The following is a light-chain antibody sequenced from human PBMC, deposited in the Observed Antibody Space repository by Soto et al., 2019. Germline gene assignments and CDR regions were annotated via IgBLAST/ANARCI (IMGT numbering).Light chain of an antibody. CDR2: DVS. V-gene: IGLV2-14*01. J-gene: IGLJ2*01. CDR3: SSYTSSSTYVV. CDR1: SSDVGGYNY. Sequence: QSALTQPASVSGSPGQSITISCTGTSSDVGGYNYVSWYQQHPGKAPKLMIYDVSNRPSGVSNRFSGSKSGNTASLTISGILAEDEAYYYCSSYTSSSTYVVFGGGTKLTVL.